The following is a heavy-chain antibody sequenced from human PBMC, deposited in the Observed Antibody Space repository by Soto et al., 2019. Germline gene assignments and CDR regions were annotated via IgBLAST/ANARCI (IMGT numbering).Heavy chain of an antibody. D-gene: IGHD3-22*01. V-gene: IGHV1-46*01. J-gene: IGHJ4*02. CDR1: GYIFANHY. Sequence: QVQLVQSGAEVKKPGASMKVSCKASGYIFANHYIHWVRQAPGQGLEWMGTINPSGGSTNYLQKFQGRVTMTRDTSTSTVYMELSSLRSEDTAVYFCARADYYDGSGFYYDYWGQGTLVTVSS. CDR3: ARADYYDGSGFYYDY. CDR2: INPSGGST.